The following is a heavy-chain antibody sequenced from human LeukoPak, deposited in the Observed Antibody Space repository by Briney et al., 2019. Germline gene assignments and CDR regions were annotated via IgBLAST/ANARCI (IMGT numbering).Heavy chain of an antibody. V-gene: IGHV3-11*06. D-gene: IGHD3-3*01. CDR2: VSGTSSFI. CDR3: ARGDFWSSYYDYYYGMDV. CDR1: GFTFSDYY. J-gene: IGHJ6*02. Sequence: GGSLRLSCAASGFTFSDYYMSWIRQAPGKGLEWVSYVSGTSSFISYADSVRGRFTISRDNAKNSLYLQMNSLRAEDTAVYYCARGDFWSSYYDYYYGMDVWGQGTTVTVSS.